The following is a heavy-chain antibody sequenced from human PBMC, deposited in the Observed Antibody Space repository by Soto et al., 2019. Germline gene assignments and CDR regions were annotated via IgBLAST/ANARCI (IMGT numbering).Heavy chain of an antibody. CDR1: GGSISSYY. J-gene: IGHJ6*02. D-gene: IGHD5-18*01. V-gene: IGHV4-59*12. CDR2: IYYSGST. Sequence: SETLSLTCTVSGGSISSYYWSWIRQPPGKGLEWIGYIYYSGSTNYNPSLKSRVTISVDTSKNQFSLKLSSVTAADSAVYYCASLTAMVYYGMDVWGQGTTVTVSS. CDR3: ASLTAMVYYGMDV.